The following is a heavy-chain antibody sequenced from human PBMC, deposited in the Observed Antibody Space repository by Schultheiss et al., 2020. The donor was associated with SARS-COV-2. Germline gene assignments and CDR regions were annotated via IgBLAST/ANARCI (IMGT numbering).Heavy chain of an antibody. V-gene: IGHV4-34*01. D-gene: IGHD6-19*01. J-gene: IGHJ4*02. Sequence: SETLSLTCAVYGGSFSGYYWSWIRQPPGKGLEWIGEINHSGSTNYNPSLKSRVTISVDTSKNQFSLKLSSVTAADTAVYYCARGQLHRGQWLAPFDSWGQGTLVTVSS. CDR2: INHSGST. CDR1: GGSFSGYY. CDR3: ARGQLHRGQWLAPFDS.